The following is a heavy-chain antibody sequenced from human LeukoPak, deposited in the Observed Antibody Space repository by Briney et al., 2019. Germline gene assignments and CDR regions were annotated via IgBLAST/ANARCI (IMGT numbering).Heavy chain of an antibody. D-gene: IGHD3-3*01. CDR1: GGSISSSSYY. CDR3: ARVKSGYYYFDN. Sequence: PSETLSLTCTVSGGSISSSSYYWSWIRQPPGKGLEWIGYIHYSGSTNYNPSLKSRVTISGDTSKNQFSLKVSSVTAADTAVYYCARVKSGYYYFDNWGQGTLVTVSS. V-gene: IGHV4-61*01. J-gene: IGHJ4*02. CDR2: IHYSGST.